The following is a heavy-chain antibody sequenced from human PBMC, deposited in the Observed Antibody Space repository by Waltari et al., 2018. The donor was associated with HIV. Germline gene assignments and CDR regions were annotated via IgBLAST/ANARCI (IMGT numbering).Heavy chain of an antibody. CDR2: ISWNSGSI. Sequence: EVQLVESGGGLVQPGRSLRLSCAASGFTFADYAMHWVRQAPGKGLEWVSGISWNSGSIGYADSVKGRFTSSRDNAKNSLYLQMNSLRAEDTALYYCAKGQTLYWYFDLWGRGTLVTVSS. J-gene: IGHJ2*01. CDR1: GFTFADYA. V-gene: IGHV3-9*01. CDR3: AKGQTLYWYFDL.